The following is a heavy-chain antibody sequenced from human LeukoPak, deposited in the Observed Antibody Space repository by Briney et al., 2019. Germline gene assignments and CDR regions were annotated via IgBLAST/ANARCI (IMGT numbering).Heavy chain of an antibody. Sequence: GGSLRLSCAASGFTFSSYWMHWDRQAPGKGLVWVSRINSDGSSTSYADSVKGRFTISRDNAKNTLYLQMNSLRAEDTAVYYCATTIAVAGFDYWGQGTLVTVSS. J-gene: IGHJ4*02. V-gene: IGHV3-74*01. CDR1: GFTFSSYW. D-gene: IGHD6-19*01. CDR2: INSDGSST. CDR3: ATTIAVAGFDY.